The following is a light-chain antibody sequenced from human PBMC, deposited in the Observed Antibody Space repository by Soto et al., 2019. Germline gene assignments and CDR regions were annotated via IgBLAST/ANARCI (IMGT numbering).Light chain of an antibody. CDR1: QFIISSY. CDR2: GAS. V-gene: IGKV3-20*01. Sequence: EIVLTQSPGTLSLSPGERATLSCRASQFIISSYLAWFQQKPGQAPRLLIYGASSRATGIPDRFSGSGSGTDFTLTISRLEPEDFAVYYCQQYGSSPLTFGPGIKVDIK. CDR3: QQYGSSPLT. J-gene: IGKJ3*01.